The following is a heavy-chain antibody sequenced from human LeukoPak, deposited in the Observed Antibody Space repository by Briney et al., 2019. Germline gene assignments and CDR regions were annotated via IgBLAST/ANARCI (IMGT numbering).Heavy chain of an antibody. Sequence: PSETLSLTCAVYGGSFSGYYWSWIRQPPGKGLEWIGEINHSGSTNYNPSLKSRVTISVDTSKNQFSLKLSSVTAADTAVYYCARGAGGIAAAGTDYWGQGTLVTVSS. D-gene: IGHD6-13*01. J-gene: IGHJ4*02. CDR2: INHSGST. CDR1: GGSFSGYY. CDR3: ARGAGGIAAAGTDY. V-gene: IGHV4-34*01.